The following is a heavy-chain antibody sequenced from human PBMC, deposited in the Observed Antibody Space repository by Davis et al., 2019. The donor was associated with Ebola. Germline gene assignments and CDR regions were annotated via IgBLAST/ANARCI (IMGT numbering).Heavy chain of an antibody. D-gene: IGHD2-2*01. CDR2: ISWNSDSI. Sequence: SLRLSCAASGFTFDDYAMHWVRQVPGKGLEWVSGISWNSDSIGYADSVKGRFTISRDNAKKSLYLQMNSLRPEDTALYYCTRDISVRYCSRTNCYSGAFDYWGQGTHVTVSS. V-gene: IGHV3-9*01. CDR1: GFTFDDYA. J-gene: IGHJ4*02. CDR3: TRDISVRYCSRTNCYSGAFDY.